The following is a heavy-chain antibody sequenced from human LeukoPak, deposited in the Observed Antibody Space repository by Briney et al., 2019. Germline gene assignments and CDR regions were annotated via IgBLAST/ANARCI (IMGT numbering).Heavy chain of an antibody. V-gene: IGHV3-23*01. J-gene: IGHJ4*02. CDR2: ISGSGGST. Sequence: GGSLRLSCAASGFTFSSYAMSWVRQAPGKGLEWVSAISGSGGSTYYADSVKGRFTISRDNSKNTLYLQMNSLRAEDTAVYYCAKDPDGYNFFXYFDYWGQGTLVXVXS. D-gene: IGHD5-24*01. CDR3: AKDPDGYNFFXYFDY. CDR1: GFTFSSYA.